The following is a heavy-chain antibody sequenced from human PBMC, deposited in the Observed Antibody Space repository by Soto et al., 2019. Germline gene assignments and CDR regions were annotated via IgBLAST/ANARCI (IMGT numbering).Heavy chain of an antibody. CDR3: ARDDGSSWSVDY. J-gene: IGHJ4*02. Sequence: TGGSLRLSCAASGFTFSTYAMSWVRQAPGQGLEWVARISGSGGRTNYADSVKGRFTISRDISKNTLYLQMNSLRAEDTAVYYCARDDGSSWSVDYWGQGTLVTVSS. V-gene: IGHV3-23*01. CDR1: GFTFSTYA. D-gene: IGHD6-13*01. CDR2: ISGSGGRT.